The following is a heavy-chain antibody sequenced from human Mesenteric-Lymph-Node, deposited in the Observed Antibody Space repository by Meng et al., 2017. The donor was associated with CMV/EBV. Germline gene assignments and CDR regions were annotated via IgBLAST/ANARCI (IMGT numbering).Heavy chain of an antibody. CDR3: GRFDSSTRGTDY. J-gene: IGHJ4*02. Sequence: CKANRYDCTRYGISWVRQAHEQGREWMGWINAYKGNTTYAQNIEGRVTMTTEKSTSTAYMELRSLRYDDTAVYYCGRFDSSTRGTDYGGQGTLVTVSS. CDR2: INAYKGNT. D-gene: IGHD6-13*01. CDR1: RYDCTRYG. V-gene: IGHV1-18*01.